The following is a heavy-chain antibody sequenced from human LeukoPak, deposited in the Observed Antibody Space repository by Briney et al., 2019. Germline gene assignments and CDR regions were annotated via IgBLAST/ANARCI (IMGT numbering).Heavy chain of an antibody. CDR3: TRGYGSGSYMAFDI. CDR1: GFXFTNYW. D-gene: IGHD3-10*01. V-gene: IGHV3-74*01. J-gene: IGHJ3*02. CDR2: IESDGSST. Sequence: GGSLRLSCAASGFXFTNYWIHWVRQAPGKGRVWVSGIESDGSSTSYADSVKGRFTISRDNAKNTLYLQMNSLRVEDTAVYYCTRGYGSGSYMAFDIWGQGTMVTVSS.